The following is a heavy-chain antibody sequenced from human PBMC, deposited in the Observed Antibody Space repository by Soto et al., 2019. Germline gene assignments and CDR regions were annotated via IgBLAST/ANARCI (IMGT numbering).Heavy chain of an antibody. CDR2: IKSKTDGGTT. CDR3: TVSSWFSNDAFDI. CDR1: GFTFSNAW. Sequence: PGGSLRLSCAASGFTFSNAWMSWVRQAPGKGLEWVGRIKSKTDGGTTDYAAPVKGGFTISRDDSKNTLYLQMNSLKTEDTAVYYCTVSSWFSNDAFDIWGQGTMVTVSS. D-gene: IGHD6-13*01. J-gene: IGHJ3*02. V-gene: IGHV3-15*01.